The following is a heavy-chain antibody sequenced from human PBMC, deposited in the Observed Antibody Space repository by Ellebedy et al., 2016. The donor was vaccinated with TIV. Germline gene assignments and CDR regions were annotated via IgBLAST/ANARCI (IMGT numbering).Heavy chain of an antibody. V-gene: IGHV1-3*01. Sequence: AASVKVSCKASGYTSTNSAIHWVRQAPGQALEWMGWINADNGNTKCSQKFQDRVTITRDTSASTAYMEVSSLRSEDTAIYYCAQRGPNYKYDYWGQGTLVTVSS. D-gene: IGHD1-7*01. CDR1: GYTSTNSA. CDR3: AQRGPNYKYDY. J-gene: IGHJ4*02. CDR2: INADNGNT.